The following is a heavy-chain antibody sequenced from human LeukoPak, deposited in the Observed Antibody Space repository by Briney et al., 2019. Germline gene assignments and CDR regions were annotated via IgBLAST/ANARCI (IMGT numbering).Heavy chain of an antibody. J-gene: IGHJ4*02. CDR1: GFTLSNYW. Sequence: GSLRLSCAASGFTLSNYWMNWVRQPPGKGLEWIGEISHSGTTYYNPSLKSRVTVSVDTSKSQFSLRLSSVTAADTAVYYCARGGLDTTRGGYFDYWGQGILVTVSS. D-gene: IGHD5-18*01. CDR3: ARGGLDTTRGGYFDY. CDR2: ISHSGTT. V-gene: IGHV4-34*01.